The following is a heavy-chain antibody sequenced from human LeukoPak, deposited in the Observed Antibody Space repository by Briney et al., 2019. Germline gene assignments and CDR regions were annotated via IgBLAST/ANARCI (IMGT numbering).Heavy chain of an antibody. J-gene: IGHJ4*02. CDR1: GYTFTGYY. D-gene: IGHD5-18*01. CDR3: AREFTAMAAFDY. CDR2: INPNSGGT. V-gene: IGHV1-2*06. Sequence: ASVKVSCKASGYTFTGYYMHWVRQAPGQGLEWMGRINPNSGGTNYAQKFQGRVTMTRDTSISTAYMEVSRLRSDDTAVYYCAREFTAMAAFDYWGQGTLVTVSS.